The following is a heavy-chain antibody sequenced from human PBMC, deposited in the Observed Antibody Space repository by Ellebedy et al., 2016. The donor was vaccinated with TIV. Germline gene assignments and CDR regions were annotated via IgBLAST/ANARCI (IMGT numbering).Heavy chain of an antibody. CDR3: AREGREYNTPSQYFQN. CDR2: INPSVGHT. CDR1: GYTFTSYF. J-gene: IGHJ1*01. V-gene: IGHV1-46*01. D-gene: IGHD5-24*01. Sequence: AASVKVSCKASGYTFTSYFMYWVRQAPGQGLEWMGTINPSVGHTTYAQKPQGRVTMTRDTSTSTVYMEVSSLRSEDTAVYYCAREGREYNTPSQYFQNWGQGTVVTVSS.